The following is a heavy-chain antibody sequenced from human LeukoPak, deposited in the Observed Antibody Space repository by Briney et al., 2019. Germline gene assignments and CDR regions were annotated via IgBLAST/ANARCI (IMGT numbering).Heavy chain of an antibody. J-gene: IGHJ4*02. CDR1: GFTFGSYA. V-gene: IGHV3-23*01. D-gene: IGHD3-10*01. Sequence: PGGSLRLSCAASGFTFGSYAMSWVRQAPGKGLEWVSTISGNVINTYYADSVKGRFTISRDNSKNTLYLQMNSLRAEDTAVYYCARGNHMVRGVIINFDYWGQGTLVTVSS. CDR3: ARGNHMVRGVIINFDY. CDR2: ISGNVINT.